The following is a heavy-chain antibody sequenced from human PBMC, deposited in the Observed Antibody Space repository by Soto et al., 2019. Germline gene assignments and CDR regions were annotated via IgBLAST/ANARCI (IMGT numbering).Heavy chain of an antibody. J-gene: IGHJ4*02. CDR2: IIPIFGTA. CDR3: ARALVATNAFDY. Sequence: QVQLVQSGAEVKKPGSSVKVSCKASGGTFSSYDISWVRQAPGQGLEWMGGIIPIFGTANYAQQFQGRVTITADESTSTAYMELSSLRSEDTAVYYCARALVATNAFDYWGQGTLVTVSS. CDR1: GGTFSSYD. D-gene: IGHD5-12*01. V-gene: IGHV1-69*12.